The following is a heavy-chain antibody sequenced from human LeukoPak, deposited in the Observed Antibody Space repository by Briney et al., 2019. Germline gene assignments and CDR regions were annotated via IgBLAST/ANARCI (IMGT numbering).Heavy chain of an antibody. J-gene: IGHJ4*02. CDR1: GYTFTSYA. D-gene: IGHD3-22*01. CDR3: ARDRDNSSGYYRETLFDY. Sequence: ASVKVSCKASGYTFTSYAIQWVRQAPGQRLEWMGWINAGHGNTKYSKKFQGRVTITRDTSASTAYMELSSLRSEDTAVYYCARDRDNSSGYYRETLFDYWGQGTLVTVS. V-gene: IGHV1-3*01. CDR2: INAGHGNT.